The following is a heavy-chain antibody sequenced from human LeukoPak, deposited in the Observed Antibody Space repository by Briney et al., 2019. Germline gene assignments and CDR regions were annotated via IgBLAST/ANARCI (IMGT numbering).Heavy chain of an antibody. J-gene: IGHJ1*01. CDR3: ATDQDHGYFRQ. CDR1: GFAFSSYE. Sequence: PGGSLRLSCAASGFAFSSYEMNWVRQAPGKGLEWVSYISSSGSTIYYADSVKGRFTISRDNVKNSLYLQMNSLRAEDTAVYYCATDQDHGYFRQWGQGTLVTVSS. CDR2: ISSSGSTI. V-gene: IGHV3-48*03. D-gene: IGHD4-17*01.